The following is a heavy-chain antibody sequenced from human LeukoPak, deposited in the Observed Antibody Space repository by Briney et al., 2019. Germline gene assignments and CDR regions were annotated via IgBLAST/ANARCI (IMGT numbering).Heavy chain of an antibody. V-gene: IGHV4-39*01. J-gene: IGHJ4*02. CDR2: IYYSGST. D-gene: IGHD3-16*01. CDR3: ARHEPETFQPYFDY. CDR1: GGSISSSSYY. Sequence: SETLSLTCTVSGGSISSSSYYWGWIRQPPGKGLEWIGSIYYSGSTYDNPSLKSRVTISVDTSKNQFSLKLSSVTAADTAVYYCARHEPETFQPYFDYWGQGTLVTVSS.